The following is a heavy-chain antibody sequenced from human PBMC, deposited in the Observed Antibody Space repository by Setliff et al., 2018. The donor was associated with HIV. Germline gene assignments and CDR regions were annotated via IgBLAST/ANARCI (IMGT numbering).Heavy chain of an antibody. J-gene: IGHJ3*02. V-gene: IGHV1-18*01. CDR3: ATSGFYDILTGPTPGVFDI. CDR2: ISPHSGNS. CDR1: GDTITNYG. Sequence: ASVKVSCKASGDTITNYGLSWVRQTPGQGLEWMGWISPHSGNSDCAEKFQDRVTMTVDTATNTAYMEVKSLRSEDTAMYYCATSGFYDILTGPTPGVFDIWGQGTMVTVS. D-gene: IGHD3-9*01.